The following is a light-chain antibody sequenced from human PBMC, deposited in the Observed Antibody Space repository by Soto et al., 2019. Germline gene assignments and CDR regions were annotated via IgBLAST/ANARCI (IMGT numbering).Light chain of an antibody. CDR3: QQYNNWPFS. CDR1: QGVTTN. Sequence: ERLMTQSPAILSVSPGERATLSCRAGQGVTTNFAWYQQKSGQSPRLLIYDVSIRATGVPARFSGTGSETDFTLTISGLQSEDSAIYFCQQYNNWPFSFGQGTRLEI. CDR2: DVS. V-gene: IGKV3-15*01. J-gene: IGKJ5*01.